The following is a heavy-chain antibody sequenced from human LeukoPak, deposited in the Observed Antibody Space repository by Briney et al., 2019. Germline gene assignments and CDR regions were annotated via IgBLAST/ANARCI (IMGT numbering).Heavy chain of an antibody. CDR3: ARIDNGDYYYYMDV. J-gene: IGHJ6*03. D-gene: IGHD2-8*01. V-gene: IGHV4-34*01. CDR1: GWSFSGYY. CDR2: INHSGST. Sequence: KTSETLSRTCAVYGWSFSGYYWSWIRQPPGKGLEWIGEINHSGSTNYNPSLKSRVTISVDKSKNQFSLKLSSVTAADTAVYYCARIDNGDYYYYMDVWGKGTTVTVSS.